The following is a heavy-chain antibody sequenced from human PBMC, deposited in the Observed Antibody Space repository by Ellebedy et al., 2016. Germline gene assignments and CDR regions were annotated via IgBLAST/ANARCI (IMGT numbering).Heavy chain of an antibody. CDR3: ARHEVATIIAVAGGVDY. CDR2: IYHSGST. V-gene: IGHV4-4*02. D-gene: IGHD6-19*01. Sequence: SETLSLXXAVSGGSISSSNWWSWVRQPPGKGLEWIGEIYHSGSTNYNPSLKSRVTISVDKSKNQFSLKLSSVTAADTAVYYCARHEVATIIAVAGGVDYWGQGTLVTVSS. J-gene: IGHJ4*02. CDR1: GGSISSSNW.